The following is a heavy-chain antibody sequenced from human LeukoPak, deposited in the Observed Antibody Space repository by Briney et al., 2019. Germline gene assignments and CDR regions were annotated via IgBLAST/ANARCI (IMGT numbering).Heavy chain of an antibody. CDR1: GFTFDDYA. CDR2: ISWNSGSI. J-gene: IGHJ4*02. CDR3: ARVDEQWLVQGPFDY. Sequence: GGSLRLSCAASGFTFDDYAMHWVRHAPGKGLEWVSGISWNSGSIGYADSVKGRFTISRDNAKNSLYLQMNSLRAEDTAVYYCARVDEQWLVQGPFDYWGQGTLVTVSS. V-gene: IGHV3-9*01. D-gene: IGHD6-19*01.